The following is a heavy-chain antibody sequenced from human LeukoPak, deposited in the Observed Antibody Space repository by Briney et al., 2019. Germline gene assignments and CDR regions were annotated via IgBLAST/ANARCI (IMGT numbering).Heavy chain of an antibody. CDR2: IYYSGST. Sequence: SETLSLTCTVSGGSISSYYWSWIRQHPGKGLEWIGYIYYSGSTYYNPSLKSRVTISVDTSKNQFSLKLSSVTAADTAVYYCAREQYYDFWSGYPYYYYYGMDVWGQGTTVTVSS. D-gene: IGHD3-3*01. CDR1: GGSISSYY. CDR3: AREQYYDFWSGYPYYYYYGMDV. J-gene: IGHJ6*02. V-gene: IGHV4-59*06.